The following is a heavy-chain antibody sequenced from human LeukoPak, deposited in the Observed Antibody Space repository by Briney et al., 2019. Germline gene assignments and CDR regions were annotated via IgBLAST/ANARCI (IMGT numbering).Heavy chain of an antibody. CDR3: ASSSGYSSVFDY. J-gene: IGHJ4*02. V-gene: IGHV4-34*01. CDR1: GGSFSGYY. Sequence: SETLSLTCAVYGGSFSGYYWSWIRQPPGKGLEWIGEINHSGSTNYNPSLKSRVTISVDTFKNQFSLKLSSVTAADTAVYYCASSSGYSSVFDYWGQGTLVTVSS. D-gene: IGHD3-22*01. CDR2: INHSGST.